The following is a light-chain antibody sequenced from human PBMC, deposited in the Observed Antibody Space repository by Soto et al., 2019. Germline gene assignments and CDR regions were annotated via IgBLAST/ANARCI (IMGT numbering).Light chain of an antibody. J-gene: IGKJ3*01. V-gene: IGKV3-15*01. CDR2: DVS. Sequence: EIVMTQSPATLSMSPGERVTLSCRASQSISSSLAWYQQKRGQAPRLLMYDVSTRATGVPARFSGSGSGTEFTLTISSLQSEDFAVYYCQHYGGSFIFGPGTKVDFK. CDR3: QHYGGSFI. CDR1: QSISSS.